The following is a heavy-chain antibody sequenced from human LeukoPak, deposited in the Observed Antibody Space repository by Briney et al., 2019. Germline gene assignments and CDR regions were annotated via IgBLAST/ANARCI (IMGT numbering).Heavy chain of an antibody. J-gene: IGHJ6*03. D-gene: IGHD6-13*01. V-gene: IGHV5-51*01. CDR1: GYSYTGYW. CDR2: IYPGDSDT. Sequence: GESLKISCKGSGYSYTGYWIGWVRQMPGKGLEWMGIIYPGDSDTRYSPSFQGQVTISADKSISTASLQWSSLKASDTAMYYCARQGGGQQLGYPPHYYYYYMDVWGKGTTVTVSS. CDR3: ARQGGGQQLGYPPHYYYYYMDV.